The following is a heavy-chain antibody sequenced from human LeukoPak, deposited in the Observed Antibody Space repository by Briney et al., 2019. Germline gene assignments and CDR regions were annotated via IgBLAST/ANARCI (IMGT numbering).Heavy chain of an antibody. CDR2: INHRGST. CDR3: ARCTAGATIFDY. V-gene: IGHV4-34*01. D-gene: IGHD5-12*01. Sequence: PSETLSLTCAVYGGSLSGYYWSWIRQSPGMGLEWIGEINHRGSTNYNPSLKSRVTISVDTSKNQFSLKLNSVTAADTAVYYCARCTAGATIFDYWGQGTLVTVSS. J-gene: IGHJ4*02. CDR1: GGSLSGYY.